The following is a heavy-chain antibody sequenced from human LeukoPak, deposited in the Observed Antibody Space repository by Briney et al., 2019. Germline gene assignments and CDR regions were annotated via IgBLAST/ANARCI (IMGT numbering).Heavy chain of an antibody. CDR2: IKQDGSEK. Sequence: GGSLRLSCAASGFSFSRYWMSWVRQAPGKGLELVANIKQDGSEKNYVESVKGRFTISRDNAKNSLYLQTNSLRAEDTAVYYCARAGQEWFGELGFDQWGQGTLVIVSS. CDR3: ARAGQEWFGELGFDQ. J-gene: IGHJ4*02. CDR1: GFSFSRYW. V-gene: IGHV3-7*01. D-gene: IGHD3-10*01.